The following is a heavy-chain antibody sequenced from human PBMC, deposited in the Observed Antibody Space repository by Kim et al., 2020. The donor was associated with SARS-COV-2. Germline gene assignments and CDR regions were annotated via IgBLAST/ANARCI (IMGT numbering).Heavy chain of an antibody. J-gene: IGHJ4*02. CDR1: GYSFTTYY. D-gene: IGHD2-15*01. Sequence: ASVKVSCKASGYSFTTYYIHWVRQAPGQGLEWMGIINPNGATTRYAQKFQGRVTMTRDTSTSTVYMELNSLRSQDTAVYYCARDMEDIAMVVAGTSPLLDWGQGTLVTVS. CDR2: INPNGATT. V-gene: IGHV1-46*01. CDR3: ARDMEDIAMVVAGTSPLLD.